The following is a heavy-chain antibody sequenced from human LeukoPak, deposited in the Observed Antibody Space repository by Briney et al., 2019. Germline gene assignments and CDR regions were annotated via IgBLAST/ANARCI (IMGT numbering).Heavy chain of an antibody. CDR3: AREDTAKDAFDI. Sequence: SETPSLTCTVSGGSISSYYWSWIRQPPGKGLEWIGYIYYSGSTNYNPSLKSRVTISVDTSKNQFSLKLNSVTAADTAVYYCAREDTAKDAFDIWGQGTMVTVSS. D-gene: IGHD5-18*01. CDR1: GGSISSYY. V-gene: IGHV4-59*01. J-gene: IGHJ3*02. CDR2: IYYSGST.